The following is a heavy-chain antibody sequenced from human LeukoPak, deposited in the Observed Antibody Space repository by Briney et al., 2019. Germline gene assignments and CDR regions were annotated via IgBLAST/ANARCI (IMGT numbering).Heavy chain of an antibody. V-gene: IGHV3-21*04. D-gene: IGHD5-18*01. J-gene: IGHJ4*02. Sequence: GGSLRLSCAASGFTFSSYNMKWVRQAPGKGLEWVSSISSRSSYIFYADSVKGRFTISRDNAKKSLYLQMNSLRAEDTAVYYCAKDRGNSYGHFDYWGQGTLVTVSS. CDR2: ISSRSSYI. CDR3: AKDRGNSYGHFDY. CDR1: GFTFSSYN.